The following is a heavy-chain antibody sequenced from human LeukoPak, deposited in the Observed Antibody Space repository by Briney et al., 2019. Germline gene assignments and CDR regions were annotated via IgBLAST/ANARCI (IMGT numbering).Heavy chain of an antibody. CDR3: ARDWELRYSQGAFDY. V-gene: IGHV1-2*02. CDR1: GYTFTDYY. CDR2: INPNGGGT. J-gene: IGHJ4*02. D-gene: IGHD3-9*01. Sequence: ASVKVSCKASGYTFTDYYIHWVRQAPGQGREWMGWINPNGGGTNYAQKFQGRVTMTRDTSISTAYMDLGRLRFDDTAVYYCARDWELRYSQGAFDYWGQGTLVSVSS.